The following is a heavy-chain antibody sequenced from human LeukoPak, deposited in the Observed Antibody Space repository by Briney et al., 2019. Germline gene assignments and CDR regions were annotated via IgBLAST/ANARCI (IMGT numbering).Heavy chain of an antibody. Sequence: GESLKISCKGSGYRFTSYRIGWVRQMPGKGLEWMGIIYPGDSDTRYSPSFQGQVTISADKSISTAYLQWSSLKASDTAMYYCARARGYCSGGSCYSLAINWFDPWGQGTLVTVSS. CDR2: IYPGDSDT. D-gene: IGHD2-15*01. J-gene: IGHJ5*02. CDR3: ARARGYCSGGSCYSLAINWFDP. V-gene: IGHV5-51*01. CDR1: GYRFTSYR.